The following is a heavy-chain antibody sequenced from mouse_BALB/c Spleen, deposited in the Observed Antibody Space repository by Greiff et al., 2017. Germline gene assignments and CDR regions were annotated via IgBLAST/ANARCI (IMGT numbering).Heavy chain of an antibody. J-gene: IGHJ2*01. V-gene: IGHV5-6-5*01. CDR3: ARRRNYVRYFDY. Sequence: EVQGVESGGDLVKPGGSLKLSCAASGFTFSSYGMSWVRQTPDKRLEWVATISSGGSTYYPDSVKGRFTISRDNARNILYLQMSSLRSEDTAMYYCARRRNYVRYFDYWGQGTTLTVSS. CDR1: GFTFSSYG. D-gene: IGHD1-1*01. CDR2: ISSGGST.